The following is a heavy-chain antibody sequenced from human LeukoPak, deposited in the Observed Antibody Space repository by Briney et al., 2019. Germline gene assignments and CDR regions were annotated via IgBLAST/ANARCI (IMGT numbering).Heavy chain of an antibody. D-gene: IGHD6-13*01. Sequence: SETLSLTCAVYGGSFSGYYWSWIRQPPGKGLEWIGEINHSGSTNYNPSLKSRVTISVDTSKNRFSLKLGSVTAADTAVYYCVRYSSSYNWFDPWGQGTLVTVSS. CDR1: GGSFSGYY. V-gene: IGHV4-34*01. CDR2: INHSGST. CDR3: VRYSSSYNWFDP. J-gene: IGHJ5*02.